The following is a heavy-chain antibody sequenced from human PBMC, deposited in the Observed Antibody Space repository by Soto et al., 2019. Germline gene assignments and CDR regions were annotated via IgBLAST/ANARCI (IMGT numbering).Heavy chain of an antibody. D-gene: IGHD6-13*01. CDR1: GFSLSTSGMC. J-gene: IGHJ6*02. CDR2: IDWDDDK. V-gene: IGHV2-70*11. Sequence: SGPTLMNPTQTLTLTCTFSGFSLSTSGMCVSWIRQPPGKALEWLARIDWDDDKYYSTSLKTRLTISKDTSKNQVVLTMTNMDPVDTATYYCARTRIAAAGTYYYYNDMDAWGQGTKVTV. CDR3: ARTRIAAAGTYYYYNDMDA.